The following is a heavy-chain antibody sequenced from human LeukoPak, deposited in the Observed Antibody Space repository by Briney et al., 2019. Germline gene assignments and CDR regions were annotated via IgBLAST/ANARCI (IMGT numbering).Heavy chain of an antibody. V-gene: IGHV3-7*01. CDR3: ARGRYCSSSSCFFDY. D-gene: IGHD2-2*01. Sequence: GGSLGLSCAASGFSFSSYWMSWVRQAPGKGLEWVANIKQDGSEKYYVDSVKGRFTISRDNAKNSLHLQMDSLRAEDTAVYYCARGRYCSSSSCFFDYWGQGTVVTVSS. J-gene: IGHJ4*02. CDR1: GFSFSSYW. CDR2: IKQDGSEK.